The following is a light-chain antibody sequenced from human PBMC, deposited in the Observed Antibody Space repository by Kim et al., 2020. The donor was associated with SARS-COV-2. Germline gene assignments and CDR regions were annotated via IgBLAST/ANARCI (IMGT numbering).Light chain of an antibody. CDR1: QGISSA. CDR2: AAS. J-gene: IGKJ1*01. CDR3: QQYDSSPWT. Sequence: AIQLTQSPSSLSASVGDRVTITCRASQGISSALAWNQQKPGKAPKLLIYAASTRATGIPDTFSGSGSGTDFTLTISRLEPEDFALYYCQQYDSSPWTFGQGTKVDIK. V-gene: IGKV1-13*02.